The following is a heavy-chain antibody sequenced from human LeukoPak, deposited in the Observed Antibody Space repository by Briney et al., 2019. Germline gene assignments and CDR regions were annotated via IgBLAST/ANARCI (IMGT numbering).Heavy chain of an antibody. CDR1: GYTFTGYY. CDR2: INPNSGGT. D-gene: IGHD3-22*01. J-gene: IGHJ3*02. CDR3: ARDPRYDSSGYILSDGAFDI. V-gene: IGHV1-2*02. Sequence: GASVKVSCKASGYTFTGYYMHWVRQAPGQGLEWMGWINPNSGGTNYAQKFQGRVTMTRDTSISTAYMELSRLRSDDTAVYYCARDPRYDSSGYILSDGAFDIWGQGTMVTVSS.